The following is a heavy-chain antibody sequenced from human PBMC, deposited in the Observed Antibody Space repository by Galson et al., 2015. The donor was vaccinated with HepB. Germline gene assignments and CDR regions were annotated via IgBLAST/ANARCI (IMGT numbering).Heavy chain of an antibody. CDR3: SSYDNDGNYYLNY. CDR1: GFSFSASA. V-gene: IGHV3-73*01. CDR2: VRTKSNNYAT. D-gene: IGHD3-22*01. Sequence: SLRLSCAASGFSFSASAIHWVRQAAGKGLGWIGRVRTKSNNYATSYTASMKGRFTISRDDSKNMAFLQMNSVTTEDMAVYYCSSYDNDGNYYLNYWGQGTLVTVAS. J-gene: IGHJ4*02.